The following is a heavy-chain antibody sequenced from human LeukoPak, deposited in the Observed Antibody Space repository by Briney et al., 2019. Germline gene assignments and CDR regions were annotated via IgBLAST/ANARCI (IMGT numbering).Heavy chain of an antibody. CDR1: GFTFSTYV. V-gene: IGHV3-23*01. CDR3: GRYYVMDV. CDR2: ISDSGGST. Sequence: GGSLRLSCAASGFTFSTYVMNWVRQAPGKGLEWDSTISDSGGSTYYADSVKGRFTISRDNSKSTLYLQMNSLRAEDTAVYYCGRYYVMDVWGQGTSVTVSS. J-gene: IGHJ6*02.